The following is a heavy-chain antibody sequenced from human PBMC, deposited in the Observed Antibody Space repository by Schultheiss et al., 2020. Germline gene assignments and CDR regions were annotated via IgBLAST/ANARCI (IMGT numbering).Heavy chain of an antibody. V-gene: IGHV1-18*04. CDR2: ISAYNGNT. Sequence: ASVKVSCKASGYTFTSYGINWVRQAPGQGLEWMGWISAYNGNTNYAQTLQGRVTMTTDTSTSTAYMELRSLRSDDTAVYYCARTFERGYSYGHWGQGTLVTVSS. CDR1: GYTFTSYG. D-gene: IGHD5-18*01. J-gene: IGHJ4*02. CDR3: ARTFERGYSYGH.